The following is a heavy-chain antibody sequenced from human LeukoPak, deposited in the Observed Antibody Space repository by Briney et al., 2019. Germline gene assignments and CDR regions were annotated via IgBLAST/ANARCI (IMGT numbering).Heavy chain of an antibody. J-gene: IGHJ4*02. CDR3: ARRDCGGDCYSRGGFDY. V-gene: IGHV5-51*01. D-gene: IGHD2-21*02. Sequence: GESLKISCECSGYIFTNYWIGWVRQMPGKGLEWMGIIYPGDSDTRYSLSFQGQVTISADKSISTTYLQWSSLKASDTAMYYCARRDCGGDCYSRGGFDYWGQGTLVTVSS. CDR1: GYIFTNYW. CDR2: IYPGDSDT.